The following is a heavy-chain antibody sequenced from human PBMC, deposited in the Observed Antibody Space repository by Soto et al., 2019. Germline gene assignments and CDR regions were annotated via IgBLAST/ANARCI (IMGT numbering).Heavy chain of an antibody. CDR3: ARDSAVVVAATYYYYGMDV. Sequence: KASETLSLTCAVSGYSISSGYYWGWIRQPPGKGLEWIGSIYHSGSTYYNPSLKSRVTISVDASKNQFSLKLSSVTAADTAVYYCARDSAVVVAATYYYYGMDVWGQGTTVTVSS. D-gene: IGHD2-15*01. CDR2: IYHSGST. CDR1: GYSISSGYY. J-gene: IGHJ6*02. V-gene: IGHV4-38-2*02.